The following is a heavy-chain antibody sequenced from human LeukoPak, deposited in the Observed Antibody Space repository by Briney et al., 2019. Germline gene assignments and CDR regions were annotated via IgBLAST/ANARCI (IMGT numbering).Heavy chain of an antibody. Sequence: SETLSLTCTVSGGSISSYYWSWIRQPPGKGLEWIGYIHYSGSTHYNPSLKSRVTISVDTSKNQFSLKLSSVTAADTAVYYCARGSWLVLDYWGQGTLVTVSS. D-gene: IGHD6-19*01. CDR2: IHYSGST. J-gene: IGHJ4*02. CDR3: ARGSWLVLDY. V-gene: IGHV4-59*12. CDR1: GGSISSYY.